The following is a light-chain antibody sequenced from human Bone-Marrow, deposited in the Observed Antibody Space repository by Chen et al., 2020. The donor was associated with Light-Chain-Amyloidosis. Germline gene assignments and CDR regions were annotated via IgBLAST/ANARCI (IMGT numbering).Light chain of an antibody. V-gene: IGLV1-51*01. CDR3: GTWDSSLSGGV. CDR2: DND. CDR1: SSNIRSNS. J-gene: IGLJ1*01. Sequence: QPVLTQPPSVSAAPGQKVTISCSGSSSNIRSNSVSWYQQLPGSAPKLLIYDNDKRPSGIPDRFSGSKSDTSATLGITGLQTGDEADYYCGTWDSSLSGGVFGTGTRVTVL.